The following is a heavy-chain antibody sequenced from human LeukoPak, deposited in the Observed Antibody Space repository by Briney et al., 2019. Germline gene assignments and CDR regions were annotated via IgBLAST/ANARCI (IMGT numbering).Heavy chain of an antibody. D-gene: IGHD2-2*01. Sequence: GGSLRLSCAASGFTVSSNYMSWVRQAPGKGLVWVSRINTDGSSTSYADSVKGRFTISRDNAKNTLYLQMNSLRAEDTAVYYCARGPSVIVVVPAAGNWFDPWGQGTLVTVSS. J-gene: IGHJ5*02. V-gene: IGHV3-74*01. CDR2: INTDGSST. CDR1: GFTVSSNY. CDR3: ARGPSVIVVVPAAGNWFDP.